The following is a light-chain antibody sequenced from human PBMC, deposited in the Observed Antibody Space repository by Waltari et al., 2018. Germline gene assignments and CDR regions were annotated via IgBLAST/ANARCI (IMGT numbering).Light chain of an antibody. CDR2: RNN. J-gene: IGLJ3*02. CDR1: SSNIGSNY. V-gene: IGLV1-47*01. CDR3: AAWDDSLSGRV. Sequence: QSVLTQPPSASGTPGQRVPIPCSGRSSNIGSNYVYWYQQLPGTAPKPLIYRNNQRPSGVPDRFSGSKSGTSASLAISGLRSEDEADYYCAAWDDSLSGRVFGGGTKLTVL.